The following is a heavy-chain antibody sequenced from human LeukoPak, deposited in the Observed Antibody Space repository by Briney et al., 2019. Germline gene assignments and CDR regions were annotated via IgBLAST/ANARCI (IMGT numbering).Heavy chain of an antibody. CDR1: GGSFSGYY. V-gene: IGHV4-34*01. CDR2: INHSGST. Sequence: SEILSLTCAVYGGSFSGYYWSWIRQPPGKGLEWIGEINHSGSTNYNPSLKSRVTISVDTSKNQFSLKLSSVTAADTAVYYCATLDFDYWGQGTLVTVSS. CDR3: ATLDFDY. J-gene: IGHJ4*02.